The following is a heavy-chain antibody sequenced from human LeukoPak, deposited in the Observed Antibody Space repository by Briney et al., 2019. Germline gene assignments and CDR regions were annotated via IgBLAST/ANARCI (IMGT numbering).Heavy chain of an antibody. Sequence: GGSLRLSCAASGFTFSSYAMSWIRQAPGKGLECVSEISGSGSRTYYADSVKGRFTISRDNSKNTLYLQMESLRAEDTAVYYCAKGGDYYESSGNNLEYFQHWGQGTLVTVSS. V-gene: IGHV3-23*01. J-gene: IGHJ1*01. CDR3: AKGGDYYESSGNNLEYFQH. CDR1: GFTFSSYA. CDR2: ISGSGSRT. D-gene: IGHD3-22*01.